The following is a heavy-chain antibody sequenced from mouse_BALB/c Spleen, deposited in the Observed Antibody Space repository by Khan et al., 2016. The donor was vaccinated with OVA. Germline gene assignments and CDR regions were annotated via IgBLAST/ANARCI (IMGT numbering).Heavy chain of an antibody. Sequence: EVQLQESGGGLVKPGGSLKLSCAASGFAFSSYSMSWVRQTPEKRLEWVATITSGGSYTYYPDSVKGRFTISRDNAKNTLYLQMSSLKSEVTSMYYCTRYRNYYGSSFYFDYGSQGTTRTVAS. V-gene: IGHV5-6-4*01. CDR2: ITSGGSYT. D-gene: IGHD1-1*01. CDR1: GFAFSSYS. J-gene: IGHJ2*01. CDR3: TRYRNYYGSSFYFDY.